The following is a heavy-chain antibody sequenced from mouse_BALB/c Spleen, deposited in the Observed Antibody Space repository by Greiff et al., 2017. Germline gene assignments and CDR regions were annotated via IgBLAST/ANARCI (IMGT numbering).Heavy chain of an antibody. V-gene: IGHV1-82*01. J-gene: IGHJ4*01. CDR1: GYAFSSSW. D-gene: IGHD2-10*01. CDR2: IYPGDGDT. CDR3: ARNSYYGNYDAMDY. Sequence: VQLQQSGPELVKPGASVKISCKASGYAFSSSWMNWVKQRPGQGLEWIGRIYPGDGDTNYNGKFKGKATLTADKSSSTAYMQLSSLTSVDSAVYYCARNSYYGNYDAMDYWGQGTSVTVSS.